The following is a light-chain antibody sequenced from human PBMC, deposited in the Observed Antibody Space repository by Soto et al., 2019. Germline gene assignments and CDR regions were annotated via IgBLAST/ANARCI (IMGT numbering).Light chain of an antibody. Sequence: DIQMTQSPSTLSASVGYRVTITCRASQSINTWLAWYQQKPGKAPRLLIYTASSLESGVPSRFSGSGSGTEFTLTISSLQPDDFATYYCQQHESYPRTFGQGTKVEIK. CDR1: QSINTW. J-gene: IGKJ1*01. CDR3: QQHESYPRT. CDR2: TAS. V-gene: IGKV1-5*03.